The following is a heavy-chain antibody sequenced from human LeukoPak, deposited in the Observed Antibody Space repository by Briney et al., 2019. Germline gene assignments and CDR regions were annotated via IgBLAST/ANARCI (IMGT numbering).Heavy chain of an antibody. J-gene: IGHJ4*02. D-gene: IGHD2-21*02. Sequence: SETLSLTCTVSGGSISSYYWSWIRQPPGKGLEWIGYIYYSGSTNYNPSLKSRVTISVDTSKNQFSLKLSSVTAADTAVYYCASYCGGDCFYFDYWGQGTLVTVSS. CDR1: GGSISSYY. CDR2: IYYSGST. V-gene: IGHV4-59*12. CDR3: ASYCGGDCFYFDY.